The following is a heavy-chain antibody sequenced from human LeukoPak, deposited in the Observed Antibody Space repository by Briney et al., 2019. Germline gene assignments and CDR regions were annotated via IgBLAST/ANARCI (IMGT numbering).Heavy chain of an antibody. V-gene: IGHV3-30*18. CDR2: ISYDGSNK. J-gene: IGHJ3*02. Sequence: GRSLRLSCAASGFTFSSYGMHWVRQAPGKGLEWVAVISYDGSNKYYADSVKGRFTISRDSSKNTLYLQMNSLRAEDTAVYYCAKESALTNAFDIWGQGTMVTVSS. CDR3: AKESALTNAFDI. D-gene: IGHD1-14*01. CDR1: GFTFSSYG.